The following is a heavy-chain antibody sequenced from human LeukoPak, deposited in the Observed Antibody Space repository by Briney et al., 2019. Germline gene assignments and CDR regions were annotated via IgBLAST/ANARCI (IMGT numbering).Heavy chain of an antibody. CDR3: ARVVYMVTHPRGFDP. D-gene: IGHD2-21*02. Sequence: SVKVSCKASGGTFSSYAISWVRQAPGQGLEWMGGIIPIFGTANYAQKFQGRVTITADESTSTAYMELSSLRSEDTAVYYCARVVYMVTHPRGFDPWGQATLVTVSS. V-gene: IGHV1-69*01. J-gene: IGHJ5*02. CDR1: GGTFSSYA. CDR2: IIPIFGTA.